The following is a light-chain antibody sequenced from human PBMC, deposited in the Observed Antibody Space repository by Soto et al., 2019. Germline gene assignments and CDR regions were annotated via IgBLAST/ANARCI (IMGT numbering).Light chain of an antibody. CDR3: SSYAGSSNV. CDR1: SSDIGGYKY. Sequence: QSALTQPASVSGSPGQSITISCTGTSSDIGGYKYVSWYQQHPGKAPKVMIYEVSNRPSGVPDRFSGSKSGNTASLTVSGLQAEDEADYYCSSYAGSSNVFGTGTKLTVL. CDR2: EVS. V-gene: IGLV2-8*01. J-gene: IGLJ1*01.